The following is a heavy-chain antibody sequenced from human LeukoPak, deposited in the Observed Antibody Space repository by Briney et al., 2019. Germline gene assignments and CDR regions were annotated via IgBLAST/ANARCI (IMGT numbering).Heavy chain of an antibody. CDR3: AKKNHYYGSGSPFDY. CDR1: GFTFSSYA. J-gene: IGHJ4*02. V-gene: IGHV3-23*01. CDR2: ISGSGGST. D-gene: IGHD3-10*01. Sequence: GGSLRLSCAASGFTFSSYAMSWVRQAPGKGLEWVSAISGSGGSTYYADSVKGRFTISRDNSKNTLYLQMNSLRAEDTAVYYCAKKNHYYGSGSPFDYWGQGTLVTVSS.